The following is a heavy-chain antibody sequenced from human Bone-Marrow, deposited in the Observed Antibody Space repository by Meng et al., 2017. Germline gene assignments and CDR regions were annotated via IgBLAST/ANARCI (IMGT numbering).Heavy chain of an antibody. CDR3: ARGSWRHYNDSSAYYYLGFDY. J-gene: IGHJ4*02. CDR1: GGIFTSYA. D-gene: IGHD3-22*01. V-gene: IGHV1-69*13. Sequence: SVKVSCKASGGIFTSYAINWVRQAPGQGLEWMGGIIPIFVTANYAQKFQGRVTITADESTTTVYMELSSLSSEDTAVYYCARGSWRHYNDSSAYYYLGFDYWGRGALVTFSS. CDR2: IIPIFVTA.